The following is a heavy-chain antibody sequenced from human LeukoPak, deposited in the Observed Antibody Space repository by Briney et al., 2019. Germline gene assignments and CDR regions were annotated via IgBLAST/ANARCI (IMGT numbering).Heavy chain of an antibody. CDR3: ARDLRYSSGWTFFDY. Sequence: ASAKVSCKASGGTFSSYAISWVRQAPGQGLEWMGGIIPIFGTANYAQKFQGRVTITADESTSTAYMELSSLRSEDTAVYYCARDLRYSSGWTFFDYWGQGTLVTVSS. CDR2: IIPIFGTA. D-gene: IGHD6-19*01. J-gene: IGHJ4*02. V-gene: IGHV1-69*01. CDR1: GGTFSSYA.